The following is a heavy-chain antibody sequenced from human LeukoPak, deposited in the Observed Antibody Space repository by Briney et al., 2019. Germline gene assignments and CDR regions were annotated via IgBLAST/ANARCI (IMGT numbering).Heavy chain of an antibody. CDR1: GFTFSSYW. CDR2: IKHDGSDK. CDR3: ARSQSLGY. Sequence: GGSLRLSCAASGFTFSSYWMHWVRQAPGKGLEWVANIKHDGSDKYYVDSVKGRFTISRDNAENSLYLQMNSLRAEDTAMYYCARSQSLGYWGQGTLVTVSS. J-gene: IGHJ4*02. V-gene: IGHV3-7*04.